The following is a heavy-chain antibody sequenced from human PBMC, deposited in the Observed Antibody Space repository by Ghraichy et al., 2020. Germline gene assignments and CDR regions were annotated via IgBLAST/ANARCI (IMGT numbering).Heavy chain of an antibody. J-gene: IGHJ4*02. Sequence: ASVKVSCKASGYTFTDYYIHWVRQAPGQGLEWMGWINPNNGGTNYAQKFQGRVTMTRDTSISTAYMELRRLNSDDTAIYYCARDHDTVVVVVASGTGPLDNWGQGTLVTVSS. D-gene: IGHD2-15*01. CDR3: ARDHDTVVVVVASGTGPLDN. CDR2: INPNNGGT. CDR1: GYTFTDYY. V-gene: IGHV1-2*02.